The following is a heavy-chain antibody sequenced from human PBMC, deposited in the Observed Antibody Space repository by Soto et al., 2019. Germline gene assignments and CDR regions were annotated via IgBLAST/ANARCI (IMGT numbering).Heavy chain of an antibody. V-gene: IGHV1-8*01. D-gene: IGHD6-6*01. J-gene: IGHJ6*03. CDR1: GYTFTSYD. CDR2: MNPNSGNT. CDR3: VRGSGRPRYYYYYMDV. Sequence: QVQLVQSGAEVKKPGASVKVSCKASGYTFTSYDINWVRQATGQGLEWMGWMNPNSGNTGYAQKFQGRVTMTRNTSISTAYMELSSLRSEDTAVYYCVRGSGRPRYYYYYMDVWGKGTTVTVSS.